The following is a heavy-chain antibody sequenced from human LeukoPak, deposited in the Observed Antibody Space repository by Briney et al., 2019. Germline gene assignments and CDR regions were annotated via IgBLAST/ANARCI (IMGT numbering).Heavy chain of an antibody. CDR2: INPNSGGT. J-gene: IGHJ4*02. Sequence: GASVNVSFKASGYTFTDYYMHWVRQAPGQGREGMGWINPNSGGTNYAQKFQGRVTMTRETYISTAYMELSRLRSDDTAVYYCAREDYGGNFDYWGQGTLVTVSS. V-gene: IGHV1-2*02. CDR1: GYTFTDYY. CDR3: AREDYGGNFDY. D-gene: IGHD4-23*01.